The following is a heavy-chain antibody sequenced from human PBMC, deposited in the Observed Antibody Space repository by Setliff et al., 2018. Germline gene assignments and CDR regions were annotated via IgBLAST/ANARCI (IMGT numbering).Heavy chain of an antibody. CDR2: IWNDGSTK. V-gene: IGHV3-33*01. CDR3: ARNWATAQHYYYGMDV. J-gene: IGHJ6*02. Sequence: GGSLRLSCAASGFTFSSYGMHWVRQAPGKGLEWVALIWNDGSTKFYGDSVKGRFTISRDNSKNTLYLQMDTLRAEDTAVYYCARNWATAQHYYYGMDVWGQGTTVTVS. D-gene: IGHD2-21*02. CDR1: GFTFSSYG.